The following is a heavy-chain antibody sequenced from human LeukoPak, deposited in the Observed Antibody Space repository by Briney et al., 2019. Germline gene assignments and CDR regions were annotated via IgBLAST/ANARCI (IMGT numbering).Heavy chain of an antibody. J-gene: IGHJ4*02. CDR1: GFTFSSYA. Sequence: GGSLRLSCAASGFTFSSYAMSWVRQAPGKGLEWVSAISGSGGSTYYADSVKGRFTISRDNSKNTLYLQMNSLRAEDTAVYYCANYEGIAVAGRVDYWGQGTLVTVSS. V-gene: IGHV3-23*01. D-gene: IGHD6-19*01. CDR2: ISGSGGST. CDR3: ANYEGIAVAGRVDY.